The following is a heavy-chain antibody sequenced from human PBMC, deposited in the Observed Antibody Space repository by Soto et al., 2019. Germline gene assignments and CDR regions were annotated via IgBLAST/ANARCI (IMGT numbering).Heavy chain of an antibody. Sequence: ASVKVSCKASGYTFTGYYMHWARQAPGQGLEWMGWINPNSGGTNYAQKFQGRVTMTRDTSISTAYMELSRLRSGDTAVYYCARDHRDTYYYDSSGDYHFDYWGQGTLVTVSS. D-gene: IGHD3-22*01. CDR3: ARDHRDTYYYDSSGDYHFDY. CDR1: GYTFTGYY. J-gene: IGHJ4*02. V-gene: IGHV1-2*02. CDR2: INPNSGGT.